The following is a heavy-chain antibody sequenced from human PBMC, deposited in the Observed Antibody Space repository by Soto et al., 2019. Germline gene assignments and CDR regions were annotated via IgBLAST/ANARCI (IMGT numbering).Heavy chain of an antibody. CDR3: ASLGRIAPEDAFDF. J-gene: IGHJ3*01. Sequence: SETLSLTCTVSGGSISSGSYYWAWIRQPPGKGLEWIGSIYYSGSTYYNPSLKSRVTISAVTSKNQFSLNLSSVTAADTAVYYCASLGRIAPEDAFDFWGQGTMVTVSS. V-gene: IGHV4-39*01. CDR2: IYYSGST. CDR1: GGSISSGSYY.